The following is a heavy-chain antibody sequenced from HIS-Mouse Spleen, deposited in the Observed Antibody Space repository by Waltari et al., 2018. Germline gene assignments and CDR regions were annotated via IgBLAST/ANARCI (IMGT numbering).Heavy chain of an antibody. Sequence: QVQLVESGGGVVQPGRSLRLSCAASGFTFSRCGLPWVRQAPGKGLEWVAVIWYDGSNKYYADSVKGRFTISRDNSKNTLYLQMNSLRAEDTAVYYCAKGGLMVYAIGDYWGQGTLVTVSS. J-gene: IGHJ4*02. CDR3: AKGGLMVYAIGDY. CDR2: IWYDGSNK. D-gene: IGHD2-8*01. V-gene: IGHV3-33*06. CDR1: GFTFSRCG.